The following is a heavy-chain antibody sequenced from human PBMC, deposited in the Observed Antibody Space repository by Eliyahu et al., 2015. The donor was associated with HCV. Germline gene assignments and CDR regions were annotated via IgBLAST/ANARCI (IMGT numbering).Heavy chain of an antibody. CDR3: AKGRNDYSFDAFDI. V-gene: IGHV3-23*01. J-gene: IGHJ3*02. D-gene: IGHD5-12*01. CDR2: ISGTSGST. Sequence: EVQLLESGGGLVQPGGSLXLXCAASGFXFSSYAMXWVRQAPGKGLEWVSAISGTSGSTYYADSVKGRFTISRDNSKNTLYLQMNSLRAEEMAVYYCAKGRNDYSFDAFDIWGQGTMVTVSS. CDR1: GFXFSSYA.